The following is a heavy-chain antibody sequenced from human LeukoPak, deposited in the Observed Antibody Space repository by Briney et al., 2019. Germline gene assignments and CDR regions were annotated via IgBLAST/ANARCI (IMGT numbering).Heavy chain of an antibody. D-gene: IGHD1-14*01. CDR1: GFTFSSYG. CDR2: IRYDGGNK. J-gene: IGHJ4*02. V-gene: IGHV3-30*02. Sequence: GGSLRLSCAASGFTFSSYGMHWVRQAPGKGLEWVAFIRYDGGNKYYADSVKGRFTISRDNSKNTLYLQMNSLRAEDTAVYYCAKVTSGGPTDYWGQGTLVTVSS. CDR3: AKVTSGGPTDY.